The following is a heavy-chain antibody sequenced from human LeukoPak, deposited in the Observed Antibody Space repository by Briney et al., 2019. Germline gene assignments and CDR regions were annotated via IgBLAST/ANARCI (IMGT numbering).Heavy chain of an antibody. CDR3: ARELLGVVVAATLSPFDY. CDR2: INPSGGST. Sequence: AASVKVSCKASGYTFTGYYMHWVRQAPGQGLEWMGIINPSGGSTSYAQKFQGRVTMTRDTSTSTVYMELSSLRSEDTAVYYCARELLGVVVAATLSPFDYWGQGTLVTVSS. V-gene: IGHV1-46*01. D-gene: IGHD2-15*01. J-gene: IGHJ4*02. CDR1: GYTFTGYY.